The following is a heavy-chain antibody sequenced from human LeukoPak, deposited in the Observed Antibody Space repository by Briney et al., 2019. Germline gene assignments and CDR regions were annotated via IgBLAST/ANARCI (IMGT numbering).Heavy chain of an antibody. J-gene: IGHJ4*02. D-gene: IGHD3-10*01. CDR1: GFTVSSNS. CDR3: ARHLRYGSGGYFDY. V-gene: IGHV3-66*04. Sequence: GGSLRLSCAASGFTVSSNSMSWVRQAPGKGLEWVSVIYSGGSTKYADSVKGRFTIFRDNSKNTLNLQMNSLRAEDTAVYYCARHLRYGSGGYFDYWGQGTPVTVSS. CDR2: IYSGGST.